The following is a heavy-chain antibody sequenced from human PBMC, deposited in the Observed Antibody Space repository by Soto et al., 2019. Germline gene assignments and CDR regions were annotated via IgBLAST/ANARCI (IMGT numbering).Heavy chain of an antibody. CDR1: GFTVSSNY. Sequence: EVQLVESRGGLVQPGGSLRLSCAASGFTVSSNYMSWVRQAPGKGLEWVSVIYSGGSTYYADSVKGRFTISRDNSKNTLYLQMNSLRAEDTAVYYCAREYSSSSSAFDIWGQGTMVTVSS. D-gene: IGHD6-6*01. V-gene: IGHV3-66*01. J-gene: IGHJ3*02. CDR3: AREYSSSSSAFDI. CDR2: IYSGGST.